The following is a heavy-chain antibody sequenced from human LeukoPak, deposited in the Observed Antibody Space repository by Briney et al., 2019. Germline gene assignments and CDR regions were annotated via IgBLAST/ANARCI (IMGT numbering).Heavy chain of an antibody. CDR1: GFTFSSYS. J-gene: IGHJ4*02. V-gene: IGHV3-21*01. Sequence: GGSLRLSCAASGFTFSSYSMNWVRQAPGKGLEWVSSISSSSYIYYADSVKGRFTISRDNAKNSLYLQMNSLRAEDTAVYYCARATSRGMGATAIDYWGQGTLVTVSS. D-gene: IGHD1-26*01. CDR3: ARATSRGMGATAIDY. CDR2: ISSSSYI.